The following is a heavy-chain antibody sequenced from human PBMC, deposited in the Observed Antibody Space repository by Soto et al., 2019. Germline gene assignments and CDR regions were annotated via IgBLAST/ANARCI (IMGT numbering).Heavy chain of an antibody. J-gene: IGHJ6*02. CDR3: ARDMAGYSSGWRVYYYYGMDV. D-gene: IGHD6-19*01. CDR1: EFTFSTYA. CDR2: ISSSSSTI. V-gene: IGHV3-48*02. Sequence: GGSLRLSCAASEFTFSTYAMTWVRQAPGKGLEWVSYISSSSSTIYYADSVKGRFTISRDNAKNSLYLQMNSLRDEDTAVYYCARDMAGYSSGWRVYYYYGMDVWGQGTTVTVSS.